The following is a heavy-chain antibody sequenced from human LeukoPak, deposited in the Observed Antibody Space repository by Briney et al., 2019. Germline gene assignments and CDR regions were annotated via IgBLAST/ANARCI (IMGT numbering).Heavy chain of an antibody. D-gene: IGHD3-10*01. CDR3: ARGDIWFGELPHSHTFDN. V-gene: IGHV1-18*01. CDR2: ISAYNGNT. J-gene: IGHJ4*02. CDR1: GYTFTSYG. Sequence: ASVKVSCKASGYTFTSYGISWVRQAPGQGLEWMGWISAYNGNTNYAQKIQGRVTMTTDTSTSTAYMELRSLRSDDTAVYYCARGDIWFGELPHSHTFDNWGQGTLVTVSS.